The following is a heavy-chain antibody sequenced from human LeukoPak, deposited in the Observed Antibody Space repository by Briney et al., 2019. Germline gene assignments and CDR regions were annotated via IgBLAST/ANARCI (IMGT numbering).Heavy chain of an antibody. CDR3: AKGWRRYFDL. CDR2: IRYDAGNK. J-gene: IGHJ2*01. Sequence: GGSLRLSCAASGFYFGNYAMHWVRQAPGKGLEWLAYIRYDAGNKYYADSVKGRFTISRDNSKNTVYLEMNDLRAEDTAVYYCAKGWRRYFDLWGRGTVVTVSS. D-gene: IGHD2-15*01. CDR1: GFYFGNYA. V-gene: IGHV3-30*02.